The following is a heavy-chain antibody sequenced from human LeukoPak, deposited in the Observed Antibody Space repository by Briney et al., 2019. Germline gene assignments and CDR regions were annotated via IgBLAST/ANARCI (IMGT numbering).Heavy chain of an antibody. CDR2: IYYSGST. CDR1: GGSISSYY. D-gene: IGHD4-17*01. Sequence: SETLSLTCTVSGGSISSYYWGWIRQPPGKGLEWIGSIYYSGSTYYNPSLKSRVTISVDTSKNQFSLKLSSVTAADTAVYYCARHGYGDYPPPDYWGQGTLVTVSS. J-gene: IGHJ4*02. CDR3: ARHGYGDYPPPDY. V-gene: IGHV4-39*01.